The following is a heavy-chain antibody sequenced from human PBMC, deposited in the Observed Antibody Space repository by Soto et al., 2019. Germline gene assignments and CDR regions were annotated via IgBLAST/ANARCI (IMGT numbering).Heavy chain of an antibody. CDR1: GFIFSDFA. V-gene: IGHV3-30*02. Sequence: PGGSLRLSCAASGFIFSDFAMHWVRQAPGKGLEWVAEIWYDGSNEYYGDSVKGRFTISRDTSIATAYLTLTSLTSDDTALYYCAKDLTRQLAYWLDPWGQGTQVTVSS. J-gene: IGHJ5*02. CDR2: IWYDGSNE. D-gene: IGHD6-6*01. CDR3: AKDLTRQLAYWLDP.